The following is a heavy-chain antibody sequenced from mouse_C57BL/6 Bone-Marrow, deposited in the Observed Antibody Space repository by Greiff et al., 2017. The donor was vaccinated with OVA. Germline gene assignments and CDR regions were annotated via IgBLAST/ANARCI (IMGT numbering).Heavy chain of an antibody. CDR1: GFNIKDYD. D-gene: IGHD1-1*01. CDR3: ARSTTVADYYAMDY. V-gene: IGHV14-2*01. Sequence: VQLKQSGAELVKPGASVKLSCTASGFNIKDYDMNWVKQRTEQGLEWIGRIDPEDGETKYAPKFQGKATITADTSSNTAYLQLSSLTSEDTAVYYCARSTTVADYYAMDYWGQGTSVTVSS. J-gene: IGHJ4*01. CDR2: IDPEDGET.